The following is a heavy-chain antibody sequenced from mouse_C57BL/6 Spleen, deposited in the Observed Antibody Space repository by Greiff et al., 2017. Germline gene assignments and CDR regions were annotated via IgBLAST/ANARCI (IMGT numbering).Heavy chain of an antibody. J-gene: IGHJ4*01. D-gene: IGHD1-1*01. CDR1: GYTFTSYW. CDR3: ARSDYYCSNGMDY. CDR2: IHPNSGST. Sequence: QVQLQQPGAELVKPGASVKLSCKASGYTFTSYWMHWVKQRPGQGLEWIGMIHPNSGSTNYNEKFKSKATLTADKSSSTAYMQLSSLTSEDSAVYYCARSDYYCSNGMDYWGQGTSVTVSS. V-gene: IGHV1-64*01.